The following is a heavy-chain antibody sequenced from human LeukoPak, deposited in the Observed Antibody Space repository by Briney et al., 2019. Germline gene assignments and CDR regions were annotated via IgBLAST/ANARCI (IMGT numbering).Heavy chain of an antibody. J-gene: IGHJ3*02. CDR1: GGSISSSNW. V-gene: IGHV4-4*02. D-gene: IGHD3-10*01. Sequence: SGTLSLTCAVSGGSISSSNWWSWVRQPPGKGLEWIGEIYHSGSTNYNPSLRSRVTISVDTARNQVSLKMSSVTAADAAVYYCARHGGMVRGFYDAFDIWGQGTMVTVSS. CDR3: ARHGGMVRGFYDAFDI. CDR2: IYHSGST.